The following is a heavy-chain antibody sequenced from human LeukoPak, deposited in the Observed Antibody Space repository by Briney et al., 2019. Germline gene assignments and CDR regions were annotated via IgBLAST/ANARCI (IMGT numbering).Heavy chain of an antibody. CDR2: INHSGST. D-gene: IGHD3-3*01. J-gene: IGHJ3*02. V-gene: IGHV4-34*01. CDR3: ARGGRITIFGPSGRPHAFDI. Sequence: SETLSLTCAVYGGSFSGYYWSWIRQPPGKGLEWIGEINHSGSTNYNPSLRSRVTISVDTSKNQFSLKLSSVPAADTAVYYCARGGRITIFGPSGRPHAFDIWGQGTMVTVSS. CDR1: GGSFSGYY.